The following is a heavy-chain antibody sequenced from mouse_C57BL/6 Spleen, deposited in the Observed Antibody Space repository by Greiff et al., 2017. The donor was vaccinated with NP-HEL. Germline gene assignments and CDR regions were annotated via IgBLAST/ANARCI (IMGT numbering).Heavy chain of an antibody. CDR3: ARRGYSNYPRDY. V-gene: IGHV1-61*01. CDR2: IYPSDSET. D-gene: IGHD2-5*01. CDR1: GYTFTSYW. J-gene: IGHJ4*01. Sequence: QVQLQQPGAELVRPGSSVKLSCKASGYTFTSYWMDWVKQRPGQGLEWIGNIYPSDSETNYNQKFKDKATLTVDKSSSTAYMQLSSLTSEDSAVYYGARRGYSNYPRDYWGQGTSVTVSS.